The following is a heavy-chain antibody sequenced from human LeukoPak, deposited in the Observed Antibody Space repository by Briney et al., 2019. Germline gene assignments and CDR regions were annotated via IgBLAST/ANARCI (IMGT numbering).Heavy chain of an antibody. CDR1: GGSISSSSYY. V-gene: IGHV4-39*07. J-gene: IGHJ3*02. Sequence: SETLSLTCTVSGGSISSSSYYWGWIRQPPGKGLEWIGSIYYSGSTYYNPSLKSRVTISVDKSKHQFSLKLSSVTAADTAVYYCARFLPSVHAFDIWGQGTMVTVSS. CDR2: IYYSGST. D-gene: IGHD5/OR15-5a*01. CDR3: ARFLPSVHAFDI.